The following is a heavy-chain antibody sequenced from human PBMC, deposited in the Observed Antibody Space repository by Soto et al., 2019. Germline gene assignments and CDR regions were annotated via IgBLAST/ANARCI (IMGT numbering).Heavy chain of an antibody. D-gene: IGHD6-19*01. CDR1: GGSISSGGYY. Sequence: PSETLALTCTVSGGSISSGGYYWGWIRQHPGKGLEWIGYIYYSGSTYYNPSLKSRVTISVDTSKNQFSLKLSSVTAADTAVYYCARHPLYSSGWYDQDYWGQGTLVTVSS. CDR2: IYYSGST. CDR3: ARHPLYSSGWYDQDY. V-gene: IGHV4-31*03. J-gene: IGHJ4*02.